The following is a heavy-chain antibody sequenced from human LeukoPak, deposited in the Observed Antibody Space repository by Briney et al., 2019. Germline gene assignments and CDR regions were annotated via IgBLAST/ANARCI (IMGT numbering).Heavy chain of an antibody. CDR2: IYYSGST. V-gene: IGHV4-59*08. CDR1: GGSISSYY. D-gene: IGHD3-10*01. Sequence: SETLSLTCTVSGGSISSYYWSWIRQPPGKGLEWIGYIYYSGSTNYNPSLKSRVTISVDTSKNQFSLKLSSVTAADTAVYYCARGRFNGEYWGQGTLVTVSS. J-gene: IGHJ4*02. CDR3: ARGRFNGEY.